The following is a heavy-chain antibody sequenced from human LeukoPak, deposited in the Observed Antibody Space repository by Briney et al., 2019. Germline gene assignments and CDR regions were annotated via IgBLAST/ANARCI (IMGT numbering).Heavy chain of an antibody. Sequence: GGSLRLSCAASGFTFTSYSMNWVRQAPGKGLEWVSYISSGSDTIYYADSVKGRFTISRDNAKNSLYLHMNSLRDEDTAVYYCARGYGAYDYWGRGTLVTVSS. CDR2: ISSGSDTI. D-gene: IGHD5-18*01. J-gene: IGHJ4*02. CDR3: ARGYGAYDY. CDR1: GFTFTSYS. V-gene: IGHV3-48*02.